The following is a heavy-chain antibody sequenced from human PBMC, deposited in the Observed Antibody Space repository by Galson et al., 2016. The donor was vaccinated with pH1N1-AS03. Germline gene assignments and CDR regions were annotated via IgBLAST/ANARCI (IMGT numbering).Heavy chain of an antibody. V-gene: IGHV1-18*01. CDR2: IKNNNDNT. Sequence: SVNVSCKASGYTFSNYGITWVRQAPGQGLQWMGWIKNNNDNTIYGQNFQGRVTLTTDPSTNTAYMELKNLRSDDTGVYYCARAFEEYLLRDYSSVFDSWGQGTLVTVSS. CDR3: ARAFEEYLLRDYSSVFDS. D-gene: IGHD2/OR15-2a*01. CDR1: GYTFSNYG. J-gene: IGHJ4*02.